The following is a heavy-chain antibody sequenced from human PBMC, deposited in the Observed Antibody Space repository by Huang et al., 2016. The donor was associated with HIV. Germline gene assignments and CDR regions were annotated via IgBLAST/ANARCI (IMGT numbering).Heavy chain of an antibody. CDR3: AKDRDVDGGLYRGFFDY. V-gene: IGHV3-30*02. CDR2: IRYDGKNK. J-gene: IGHJ4*02. D-gene: IGHD3-10*01. CDR1: GFTFISYG. Sequence: QVQLVESGGGVVQPGGSLRLSCAASGFTFISYGLHWVRQAPGKGLEWGEFIRYDGKNKFYGDSVKGRFTSSRDDSSNTVFLQMNNLRTDDTAVYFCAKDRDVDGGLYRGFFDYWGQGTLVTVSS.